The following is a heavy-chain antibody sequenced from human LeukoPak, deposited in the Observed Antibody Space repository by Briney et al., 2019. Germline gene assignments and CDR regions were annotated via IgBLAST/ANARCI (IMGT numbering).Heavy chain of an antibody. CDR2: INPSGGST. Sequence: ASVKVSCKASGYTFTSYYMHWVRQAPGQGLEWMGIINPSGGSTSYAQKFQGGVTMTRDTSTSTIYMELSSLRSEDTAVYYCARVSGSYFSFDYWGQGTLVTVSS. J-gene: IGHJ4*02. V-gene: IGHV1-46*01. D-gene: IGHD1-26*01. CDR3: ARVSGSYFSFDY. CDR1: GYTFTSYY.